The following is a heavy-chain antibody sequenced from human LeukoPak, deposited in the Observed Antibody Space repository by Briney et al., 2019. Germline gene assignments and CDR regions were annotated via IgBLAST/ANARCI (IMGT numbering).Heavy chain of an antibody. CDR1: GFTFRNYV. CDR2: TSSDLNVK. D-gene: IGHD6-13*01. V-gene: IGHV3-30*18. Sequence: QPGGSLRLSCAASGFTFRNYVIHWVRQAPGKGLEWVAVTSSDLNVKLYADSVKGRFTISRDNSKNTLYLQMNSLRAEDTAVYYCAKDHGGKSSSSWSPPNWFDPWGQGTLVTVSS. CDR3: AKDHGGKSSSSWSPPNWFDP. J-gene: IGHJ5*02.